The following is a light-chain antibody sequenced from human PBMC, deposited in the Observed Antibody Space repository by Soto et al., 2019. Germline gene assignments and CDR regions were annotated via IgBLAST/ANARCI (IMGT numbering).Light chain of an antibody. Sequence: DIQMTQSPSSLSASVGDRVTLTCRASQSISSYLNWYLQKPRKAPKLLIYDASNLERGVPSRFSGSGAGTEYSLTISSLQPEDNGTYYCQQYENLPLTFGGGTKVEIK. CDR2: DAS. V-gene: IGKV1-33*01. J-gene: IGKJ4*01. CDR3: QQYENLPLT. CDR1: QSISSY.